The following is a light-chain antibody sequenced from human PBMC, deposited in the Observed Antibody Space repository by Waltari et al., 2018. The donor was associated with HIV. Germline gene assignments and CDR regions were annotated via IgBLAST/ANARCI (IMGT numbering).Light chain of an antibody. CDR3: QVWDSNSDQVV. J-gene: IGLJ2*01. V-gene: IGLV3-21*01. Sequence: SYVLTQSPSVSLAPGRTARITCGGNNIGSKRVHWYQQKPGQAPVLVIYDDDDRPSGIPERLSGTTAEKRAILTSSGVEVGDEADYYGQVWDSNSDQVVFGGGTRLTVL. CDR1: NIGSKR. CDR2: DDD.